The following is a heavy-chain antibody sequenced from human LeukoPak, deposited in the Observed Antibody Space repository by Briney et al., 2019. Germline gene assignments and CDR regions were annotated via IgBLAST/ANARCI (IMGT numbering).Heavy chain of an antibody. CDR1: GYTFTGYY. Sequence: SVKVSCKASGYTFTGYYMHWVRQAPGQGLEWMGRIIPIVGSTNYAEKLQGRVTITADKSTSTVYMELSSLRSEDTAVYYCARHYGGLDDYWGQGTLIIVSS. CDR3: ARHYGGLDDY. D-gene: IGHD4-23*01. CDR2: IIPIVGST. J-gene: IGHJ4*02. V-gene: IGHV1-69*08.